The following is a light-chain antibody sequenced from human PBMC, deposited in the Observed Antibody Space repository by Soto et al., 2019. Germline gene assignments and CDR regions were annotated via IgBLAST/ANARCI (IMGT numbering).Light chain of an antibody. CDR3: QKYNSAPRWT. CDR2: AAS. V-gene: IGKV1-27*01. J-gene: IGKJ1*01. Sequence: DIHMTQSPSSLSASVGDRVTITCRASQGISNYLAWYQQKPGKVPKLLIYAASTLQSGVPSRFSGSGSGTDFTLTISSLQPEDVATYYCQKYNSAPRWTFGQGTKVDIK. CDR1: QGISNY.